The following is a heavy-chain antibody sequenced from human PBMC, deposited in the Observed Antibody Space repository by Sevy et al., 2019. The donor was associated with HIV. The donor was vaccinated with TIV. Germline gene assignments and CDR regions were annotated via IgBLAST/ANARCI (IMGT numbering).Heavy chain of an antibody. CDR1: GYTFTSYG. D-gene: IGHD3-9*01. Sequence: ASVKVSCKASGYTFTSYGISWVRQAPGQGLEWMGWISAYNGNTNYAQKLQGRVTMTTDTSTRKAYMELRSLRSDDTAVYYCARDFRLRYFDWSLYYYYGMDVWGQGTTVTVSS. CDR2: ISAYNGNT. V-gene: IGHV1-18*01. CDR3: ARDFRLRYFDWSLYYYYGMDV. J-gene: IGHJ6*02.